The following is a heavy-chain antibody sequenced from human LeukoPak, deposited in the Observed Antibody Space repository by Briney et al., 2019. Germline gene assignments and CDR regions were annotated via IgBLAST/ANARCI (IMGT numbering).Heavy chain of an antibody. J-gene: IGHJ4*02. D-gene: IGHD1-26*01. Sequence: PGGSLRLSCGASGFTFSTTWVHWVRQAPGKGLVCVSRINSDGTSTVYADSVKGRFTISRDNAKNTVYLQMSGLGVDDTAVYYCARDNYYSIDYWGQGTLVTVSS. V-gene: IGHV3-74*01. CDR2: INSDGTST. CDR1: GFTFSTTW. CDR3: ARDNYYSIDY.